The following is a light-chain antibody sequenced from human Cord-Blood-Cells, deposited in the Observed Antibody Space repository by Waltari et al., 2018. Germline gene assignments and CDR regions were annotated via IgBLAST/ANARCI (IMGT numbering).Light chain of an antibody. Sequence: SPGQSITISCTGTSSDVGSYNLVSWYQQHPGKAPKLMIYEGSKRPSGVSNHFSGSKSGNTASLTISGLQAEDEADYYCCSYAGSSTWVFGGGTKLTVL. CDR3: CSYAGSSTWV. J-gene: IGLJ3*02. CDR1: SSDVGSYNL. CDR2: EGS. V-gene: IGLV2-23*01.